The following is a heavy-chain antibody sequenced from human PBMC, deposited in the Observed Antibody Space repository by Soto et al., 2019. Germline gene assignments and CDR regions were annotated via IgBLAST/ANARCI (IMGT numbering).Heavy chain of an antibody. V-gene: IGHV1-8*01. Sequence: QVQLVQSGAEVKKPGASVKVSCKASGYTFTSYDINWVRQATGQGLEWMGWMNPNSGNTGYAQKFQGRVTMTRNTSISTAYMELSSLRSEYTAGHYCARGSVVDIPDFDYWGQGPLVTVSS. CDR2: MNPNSGNT. CDR3: ARGSVVDIPDFDY. D-gene: IGHD5-12*01. CDR1: GYTFTSYD. J-gene: IGHJ4*02.